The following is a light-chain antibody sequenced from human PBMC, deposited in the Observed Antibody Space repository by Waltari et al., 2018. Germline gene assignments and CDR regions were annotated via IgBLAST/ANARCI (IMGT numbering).Light chain of an antibody. CDR2: DTD. J-gene: IGLJ2*01. CDR1: TGAVTSCPY. V-gene: IGLV7-46*01. Sequence: QAVVTQEPSLTVSPGGTVTLTCGSNTGAVTSCPYPYWFQQKPGKAPRTLIYDTDNKHPWTPARFSGSLLGGKAALTLSAAQPEDEAEYYCLLSYSDSWLFGGGTKLTVL. CDR3: LLSYSDSWL.